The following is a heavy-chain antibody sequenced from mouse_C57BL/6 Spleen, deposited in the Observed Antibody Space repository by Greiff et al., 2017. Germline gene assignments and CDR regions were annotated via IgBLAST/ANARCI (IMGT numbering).Heavy chain of an antibody. J-gene: IGHJ2*01. CDR1: GFTFSDYY. CDR2: INYDGSST. Sequence: EVKLVESEGGLVQPGSSMKLSCTASGFTFSDYYMAWVRQVPEKGLEWVANINYDGSSTYYLDSLKSRCIISRDNAKNILYLQMSSLKSEDTATYYCARGEATGDFDYWGQGTTLTVSS. V-gene: IGHV5-16*01. D-gene: IGHD4-1*02. CDR3: ARGEATGDFDY.